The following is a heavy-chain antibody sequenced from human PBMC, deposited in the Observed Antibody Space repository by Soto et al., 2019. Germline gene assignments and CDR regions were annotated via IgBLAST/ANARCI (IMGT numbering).Heavy chain of an antibody. J-gene: IGHJ6*02. CDR3: AKHLHIVVRFSPLFSFGGLDV. V-gene: IGHV3-23*01. Sequence: GGSLRLSCVASGFTFRSYAFSWVRQAPGKGLEWVAGIGAGGGGTYYADSVKGRFTISRDDSKNTLYLQMISPRAEDTAVYYCAKHLHIVVRFSPLFSFGGLDVWGQGTTVTVSS. D-gene: IGHD2-2*01. CDR2: IGAGGGGT. CDR1: GFTFRSYA.